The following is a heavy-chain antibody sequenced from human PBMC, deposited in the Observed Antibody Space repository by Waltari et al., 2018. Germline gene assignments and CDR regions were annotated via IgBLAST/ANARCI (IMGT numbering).Heavy chain of an antibody. Sequence: QVQLQESGPGLVKPSETLSLTCTVSGGSISSYYWSWIRQPAGKGLEWIGRIYTSWSTTYTHSLKGRVTMSVDTSKNQFSLKLSSVTAADTAVYYCARGYCSGGSCSPIYYYYGMDVWGQGTTVTVSS. V-gene: IGHV4-4*07. CDR1: GGSISSYY. D-gene: IGHD2-15*01. J-gene: IGHJ6*02. CDR3: ARGYCSGGSCSPIYYYYGMDV. CDR2: IYTSWST.